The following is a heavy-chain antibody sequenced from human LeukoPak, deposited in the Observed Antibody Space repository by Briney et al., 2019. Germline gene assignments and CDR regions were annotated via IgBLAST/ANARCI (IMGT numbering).Heavy chain of an antibody. CDR2: ISDSGGST. CDR3: ARGGPLWPPDALDS. V-gene: IGHV3-23*01. D-gene: IGHD3-10*01. J-gene: IGHJ4*02. CDR1: GFTFSSYA. Sequence: GGSLRLSCAASGFTFSSYAMSWVRQAPGKGLEWVSTISDSGGSTYYADSLKGRFTISRDNYKNTLYLQMNSLRAEDTALYYCARGGPLWPPDALDSWGQGTLVTVSS.